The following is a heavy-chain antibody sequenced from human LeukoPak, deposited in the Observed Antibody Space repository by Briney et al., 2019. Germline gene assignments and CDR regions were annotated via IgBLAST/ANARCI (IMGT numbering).Heavy chain of an antibody. J-gene: IGHJ3*02. Sequence: SQTLSLTCTVSGVSFTFGDYYWPWIRQPPGKGLEWIGYIYSSGSTYYNPSLKSRVTISLDTSKKQFSLKLKSVTAADTAVYFCARAPGAFDIWGQGTMVTVSS. V-gene: IGHV4-30-4*08. CDR1: GVSFTFGDYY. CDR2: IYSSGST. D-gene: IGHD7-27*01. CDR3: ARAPGAFDI.